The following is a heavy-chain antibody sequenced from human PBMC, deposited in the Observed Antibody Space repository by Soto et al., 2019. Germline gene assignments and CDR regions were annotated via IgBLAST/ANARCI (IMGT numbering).Heavy chain of an antibody. Sequence: QVQLQESGPGLVKSSQTLSLTCTVSGGSISSGGNYWSWIRQHPGKGLEWIGYIYHCGSTYYNPYLKSRVTIAVDTSKNHSSMTLNSVTAAETSLHYSAKARMVRGVIYCYGMDVGGEGTAVSVSS. J-gene: IGHJ6*04. D-gene: IGHD3-10*01. CDR3: AKARMVRGVIYCYGMDV. V-gene: IGHV4-31*03. CDR2: IYHCGST. CDR1: GGSISSGGNY.